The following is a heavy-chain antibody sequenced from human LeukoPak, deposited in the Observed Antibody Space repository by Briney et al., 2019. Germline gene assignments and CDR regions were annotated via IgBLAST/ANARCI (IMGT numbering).Heavy chain of an antibody. CDR1: GGSISSYY. Sequence: TSETLSLTCTVSGGSISSYYWSWIRQPPGKGLEWIGYIYYSGSTYYNPSLKSRVTISVDTSKNQFSLKLSSVTAADTAVYYCARHRESTSYSPFDYWGQGTLVTVSS. J-gene: IGHJ4*02. CDR3: ARHRESTSYSPFDY. D-gene: IGHD2-21*01. CDR2: IYYSGST. V-gene: IGHV4-59*04.